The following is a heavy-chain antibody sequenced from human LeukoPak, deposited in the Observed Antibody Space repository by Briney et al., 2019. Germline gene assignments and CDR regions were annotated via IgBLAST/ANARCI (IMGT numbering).Heavy chain of an antibody. J-gene: IGHJ4*02. V-gene: IGHV3-7*01. CDR1: GFTLSSYW. CDR3: APEDTAMVEHLDFDY. CDR2: IKQDGSEK. D-gene: IGHD5-18*01. Sequence: GGSLRLSCAASGFTLSSYWMSWVRQAPGKGLEWVANIKQDGSEKYYVDSVKGRFTISRDNAKNSLYLQMDSLRAEDTAVYYCAPEDTAMVEHLDFDYWGQGTLVTVSS.